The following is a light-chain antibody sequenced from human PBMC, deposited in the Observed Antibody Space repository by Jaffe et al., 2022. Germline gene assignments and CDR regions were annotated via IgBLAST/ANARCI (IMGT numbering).Light chain of an antibody. CDR2: EVS. J-gene: IGLJ2*01. CDR1: SSDVGGYNY. Sequence: QSALTQPPSASGSPGQSVTISCTGTSSDVGGYNYVSWYQQHPGKAPKLMIYEVSKRPSGVPDRFSGSKSGNTASLTVSGLQAEDEADYYCSSNAGSNIVVFGGGTKLTVL. CDR3: SSNAGSNIVV. V-gene: IGLV2-8*01.